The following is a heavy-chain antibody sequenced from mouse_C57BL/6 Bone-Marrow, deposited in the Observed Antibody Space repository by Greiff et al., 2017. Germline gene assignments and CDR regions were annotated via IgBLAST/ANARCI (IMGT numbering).Heavy chain of an antibody. V-gene: IGHV1-64*01. CDR1: GYTFTSYW. D-gene: IGHD3-3*01. Sequence: QVQLQQPGAELVKPGASVKLSCKASGYTFTSYWMHWVKQRPGQGLEWIGMIHPNSGSTNYNEKFKDKATLTADKSSSTAYMQLSSLTYEDSAVYYCARGTHPYFDYWGQGTTLTVSS. CDR3: ARGTHPYFDY. CDR2: IHPNSGST. J-gene: IGHJ2*01.